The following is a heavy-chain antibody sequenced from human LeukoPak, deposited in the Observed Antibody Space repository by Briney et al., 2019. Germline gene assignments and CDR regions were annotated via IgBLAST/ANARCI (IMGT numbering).Heavy chain of an antibody. V-gene: IGHV3-23*01. J-gene: IGHJ3*02. CDR3: AKDREYSYVYDAFDI. CDR2: MSGSGGST. Sequence: GGSLRLSCAASGFTFSSYAMSWVRQAPGMGLEWVSGMSGSGGSTYYADSVKGRFTISRDNSKNTLYLQMNTLRAEDTAVYYCAKDREYSYVYDAFDIWGQGTLVTVSS. CDR1: GFTFSSYA. D-gene: IGHD3-16*01.